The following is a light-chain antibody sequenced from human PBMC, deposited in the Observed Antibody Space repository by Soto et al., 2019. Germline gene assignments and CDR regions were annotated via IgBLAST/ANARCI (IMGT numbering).Light chain of an antibody. Sequence: IQMTQSPSSLSASVGDRVTITCRASQSISNYLNWYQQKPGEAPKLLIYAASSLQGGVPSRFSGTGSGTDFTLTISSLQPEDFATYYCQHSYSTPITFGQGKRLDIK. V-gene: IGKV1-39*01. CDR1: QSISNY. J-gene: IGKJ5*01. CDR2: AAS. CDR3: QHSYSTPIT.